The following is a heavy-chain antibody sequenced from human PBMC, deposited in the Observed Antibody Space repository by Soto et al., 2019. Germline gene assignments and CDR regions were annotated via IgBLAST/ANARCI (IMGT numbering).Heavy chain of an antibody. J-gene: IGHJ5*02. Sequence: SETLSLTCTVSGGSISSYYWSWIRQPPGKGLEWIGYIYYSGSTNYNPSLKSRVTISVDTSKNQFSLKLSSVTAADTAVYYCARGMVRGVGWFDPWGQGTLVTVSS. CDR1: GGSISSYY. CDR2: IYYSGST. CDR3: ARGMVRGVGWFDP. D-gene: IGHD3-10*01. V-gene: IGHV4-59*01.